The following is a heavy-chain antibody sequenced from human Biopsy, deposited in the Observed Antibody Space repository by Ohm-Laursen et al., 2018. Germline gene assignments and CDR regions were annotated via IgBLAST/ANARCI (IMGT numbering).Heavy chain of an antibody. CDR1: GFIFTSYG. Sequence: SLRLSCAASGFIFTSYGMHWVRQAPGKGLEWVALIWYDGSDQYYADSVKGRFTISRDNSKNTVYLQMHSLRTEDTGVYYCARDVRYLDFWGRGTLVTVSS. CDR3: ARDVRYLDF. CDR2: IWYDGSDQ. V-gene: IGHV3-33*01. J-gene: IGHJ2*01.